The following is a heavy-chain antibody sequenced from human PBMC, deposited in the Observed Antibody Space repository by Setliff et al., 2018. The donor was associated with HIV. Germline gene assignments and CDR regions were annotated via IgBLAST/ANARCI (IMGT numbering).Heavy chain of an antibody. V-gene: IGHV4-39*01. CDR1: GGSISSSSYY. CDR2: IYYSGST. CDR3: ARHVDYFDSSGNDAFDI. Sequence: SETLSLTCTVSGGSISSSSYYWGWIRQPPGKGLEWIGSIYYSGSTYYNPSLKSRVTISVDTSKNQFSLKLSSVTAADMAVYYCARHVDYFDSSGNDAFDIWGQGTMVTVSS. D-gene: IGHD3-22*01. J-gene: IGHJ3*02.